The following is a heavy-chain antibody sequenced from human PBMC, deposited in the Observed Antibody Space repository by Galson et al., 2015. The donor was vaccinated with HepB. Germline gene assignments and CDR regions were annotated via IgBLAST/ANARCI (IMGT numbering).Heavy chain of an antibody. CDR3: AKGDLFCTNGVCFARSPSYYYGMDV. Sequence: SLRLSCAASGFTFEDYTLHWVRQVPGKGLGWVSGISWNSRDIAYVDSVKGRFTISRDNARNSLYLEMNSLKTEDTAVYYCAKGDLFCTNGVCFARSPSYYYGMDVWGQGTTVTVSS. CDR1: GFTFEDYT. D-gene: IGHD2-8*01. CDR2: ISWNSRDI. J-gene: IGHJ6*02. V-gene: IGHV3-9*01.